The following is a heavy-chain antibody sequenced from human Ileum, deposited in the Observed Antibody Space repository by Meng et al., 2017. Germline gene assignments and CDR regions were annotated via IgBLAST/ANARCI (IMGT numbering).Heavy chain of an antibody. CDR1: GRSISSSDW. CDR2: MNLGGSP. J-gene: IGHJ4*02. Sequence: VSLPESGPGLLGPPWTLSLTCAVSGRSISSSDWWSWVRQPPGKGLEWIAEMNLGGSPNYNPSLKSRVTMSVDKSNDHLSLQLTSVTAADTAVYYCAHIFDSWGQGTLVTVSS. V-gene: IGHV4-4*03. CDR3: AHIFDS.